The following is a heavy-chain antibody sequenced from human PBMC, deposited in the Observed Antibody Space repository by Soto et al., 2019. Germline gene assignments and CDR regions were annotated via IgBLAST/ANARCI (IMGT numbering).Heavy chain of an antibody. CDR1: GYTFTSYG. V-gene: IGHV1-18*01. CDR2: ISAFKGNT. J-gene: IGHJ4*02. Sequence: VQLVQSGAEVKEPGASVKVSCKASGYTFTSYGISWVRQAPGQGLEWMGRISAFKGNTNYAQQLQGRVAMTTDTSTVKAYMELRSLRADDTAVYYCARGGSSRYGVDSWGEGTLVCVSS. CDR3: ARGGSSRYGVDS. D-gene: IGHD6-13*01.